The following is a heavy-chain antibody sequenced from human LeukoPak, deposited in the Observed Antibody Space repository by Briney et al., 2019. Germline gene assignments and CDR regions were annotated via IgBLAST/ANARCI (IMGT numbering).Heavy chain of an antibody. CDR2: ISGSGGST. CDR3: AKDGGQAVADWFDP. CDR1: GFTFSSYW. V-gene: IGHV3-23*01. Sequence: GGSLRLSCAASGFTFSSYWMSCVRQAPGKGLEWVSAISGSGGSTYYADSVKGRFTISRDNSKNTLYLQMNSLRAEDTAVYYCAKDGGQAVADWFDPWGQGTLVTVSS. J-gene: IGHJ5*02. D-gene: IGHD6-19*01.